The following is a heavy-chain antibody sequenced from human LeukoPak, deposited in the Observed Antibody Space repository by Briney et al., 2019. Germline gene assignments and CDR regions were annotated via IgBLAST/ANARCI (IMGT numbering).Heavy chain of an antibody. Sequence: GASVKVSCKASGGTFSSYAISWVRQAPGQGLEWMGRIIPILGIANYAQKFQGRVTITADKSTSTAYMELSSLRSEDTAVYYCAKAGLREYSSSWSHLDDWGQGTLVTVSS. CDR1: GGTFSSYA. V-gene: IGHV1-69*04. J-gene: IGHJ4*02. D-gene: IGHD6-13*01. CDR2: IIPILGIA. CDR3: AKAGLREYSSSWSHLDD.